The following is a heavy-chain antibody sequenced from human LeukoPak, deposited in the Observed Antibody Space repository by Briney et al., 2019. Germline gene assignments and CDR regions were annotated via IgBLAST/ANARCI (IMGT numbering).Heavy chain of an antibody. CDR1: GFTFDDYG. CDR3: AKANSYDSYYFDY. V-gene: IGHV3-20*04. J-gene: IGHJ4*02. D-gene: IGHD3-16*01. Sequence: GGSLRLSCAASGFTFDDYGMSWVRQAPGKGLEWVSGINWNGGSTGYADSVKGRFTISRDRSKNTLSLQMDSLRAEDTAVYYCAKANSYDSYYFDYWGQGALVIVSS. CDR2: INWNGGST.